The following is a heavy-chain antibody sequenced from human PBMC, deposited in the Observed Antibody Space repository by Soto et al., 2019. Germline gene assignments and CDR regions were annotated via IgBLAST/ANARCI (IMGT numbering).Heavy chain of an antibody. CDR3: ARRGSGSYYDY. CDR1: GYTFSRYA. J-gene: IGHJ4*02. D-gene: IGHD1-26*01. CDR2: ISGSGGST. Sequence: EVQLLESGGGLVQPGGPLRLSCAASGYTFSRYAMRWIRQAPGKVLEWVSAISGSGGSTYYADSVKGRFTISRDNSKNTLYLQMNSLRAEDTAVYYCARRGSGSYYDYWGQGTLVTVSS. V-gene: IGHV3-23*01.